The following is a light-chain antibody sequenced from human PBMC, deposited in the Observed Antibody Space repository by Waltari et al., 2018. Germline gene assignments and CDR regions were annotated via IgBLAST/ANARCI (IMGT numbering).Light chain of an antibody. CDR1: QTLGRNF. J-gene: IGKJ2*01. CDR2: GAS. V-gene: IGKV3-20*01. Sequence: DMVLTQSPGTLSLSPGERANLSCRASQTLGRNFLAWVQQKPGQAPRLLLFGASNRAPAIPDRFSGGGSGTDFTLTIHRLDPEDFAVYYCHQYDDSPFTFGQGTKLEI. CDR3: HQYDDSPFT.